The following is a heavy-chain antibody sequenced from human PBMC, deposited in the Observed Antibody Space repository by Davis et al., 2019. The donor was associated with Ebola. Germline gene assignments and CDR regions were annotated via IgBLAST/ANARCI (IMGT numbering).Heavy chain of an antibody. J-gene: IGHJ5*02. CDR2: IWFDGSEK. Sequence: GGSLRLSCAASGFTFTNYGMHWVRQAPGKGLDWVAVIWFDGSEKYYSDSVKGRFTISRDNSKNTLYLQMNSLRAEDTAVYYCARGEDYYGSGSYYKDWFDPWGQGTLVTVSS. V-gene: IGHV3-33*01. CDR3: ARGEDYYGSGSYYKDWFDP. CDR1: GFTFTNYG. D-gene: IGHD3-10*01.